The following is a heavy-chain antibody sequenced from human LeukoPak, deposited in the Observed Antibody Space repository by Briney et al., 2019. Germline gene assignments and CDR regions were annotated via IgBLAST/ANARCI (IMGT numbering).Heavy chain of an antibody. CDR1: GFFFSDHY. D-gene: IGHD6-19*01. CDR3: ARSESGGLHVFEY. V-gene: IGHV3-72*01. CDR2: SRNRANSYTT. Sequence: GGSLRLSCAASGFFFSDHYIDWVRQAPGRGLEWVGRSRNRANSYTTEYAAYVKGRFTISRDDSKSSVYLQINSVKTEDTAVYYCARSESGGLHVFEYWGQGTLVTVSS. J-gene: IGHJ4*02.